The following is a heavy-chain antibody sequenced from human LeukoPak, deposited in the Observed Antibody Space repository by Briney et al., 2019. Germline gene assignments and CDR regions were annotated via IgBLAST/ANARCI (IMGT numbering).Heavy chain of an antibody. J-gene: IGHJ4*02. CDR1: GSSISSSTW. D-gene: IGHD5/OR15-5a*01. CDR2: VFYSGST. CDR3: ASGGLVSRYLDH. Sequence: PSETLSLTCAVSGSSISSSTWWTWVRQAPGKGLEWIGEVFYSGSTNSNPSLKSRLTMSVDESKREFSLKLASVTAADTAIYYCASGGLVSRYLDHWGQGTLVTVSP. V-gene: IGHV4-4*02.